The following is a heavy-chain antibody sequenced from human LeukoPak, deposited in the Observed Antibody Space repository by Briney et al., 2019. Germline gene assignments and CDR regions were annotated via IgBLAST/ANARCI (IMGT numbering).Heavy chain of an antibody. V-gene: IGHV3-48*01. CDR3: ARWELPFY. J-gene: IGHJ4*02. CDR2: ISSSSSTI. D-gene: IGHD1-26*01. Sequence: PGGSLRLSCAASGFTFSSYSMNWVRQAPGKGLEWVSYISSSSSTIYYADSVKGRFTISRDNAKNSLYLQMNSLRAEDTAGYYCARWELPFYWGQGTLVTVSS. CDR1: GFTFSSYS.